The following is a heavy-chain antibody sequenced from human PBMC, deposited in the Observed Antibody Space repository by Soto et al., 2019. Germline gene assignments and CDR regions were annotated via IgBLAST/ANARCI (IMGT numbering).Heavy chain of an antibody. CDR2: INPNSGGT. CDR3: ARGGSSRSGYYSTWFDR. J-gene: IGHJ5*02. CDR1: GYTFTGYY. D-gene: IGHD3-3*01. Sequence: ASVKVSCKASGYTFTGYYMHGVRQAPGRGLEWMGWINPNSGGTNYAQKFQGRVTMTRDTSISTAYMELSRLRPDDTAVYCCARGGSSRSGYYSTWFDRCGQGTLVTVCS. V-gene: IGHV1-2*02.